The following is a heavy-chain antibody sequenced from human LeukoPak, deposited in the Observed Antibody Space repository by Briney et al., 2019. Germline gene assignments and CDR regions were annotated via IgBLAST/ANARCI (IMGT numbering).Heavy chain of an antibody. J-gene: IGHJ6*02. D-gene: IGHD1-26*01. Sequence: GGSLRLSCAASGFTFSSYGMHWVRQAPGKGLEWVAVIWYDGSKKYYADSVKGRFTISRDNSKNTLYLQMNSLRAEDTAVYYCARANIGYSGYDYYGLDVWGQGTTVTVSS. CDR1: GFTFSSYG. CDR2: IWYDGSKK. V-gene: IGHV3-33*01. CDR3: ARANIGYSGYDYYGLDV.